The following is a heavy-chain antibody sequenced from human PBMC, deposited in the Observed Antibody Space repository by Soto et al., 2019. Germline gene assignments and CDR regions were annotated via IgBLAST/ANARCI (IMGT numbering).Heavy chain of an antibody. CDR2: VSGSGGRT. CDR1: GFTFSSFA. Sequence: EVQLLESGGGLVQPGGSLRLSCAASGFTFSSFAMTWVRQAPGKGLEWVSSVSGSGGRTSYADSVKGRVTIARDNSNNTLYPQINSLRAEDTAVYYCTIVANDHWGQGTLVIVSS. D-gene: IGHD5-12*01. J-gene: IGHJ4*02. V-gene: IGHV3-23*01. CDR3: TIVANDH.